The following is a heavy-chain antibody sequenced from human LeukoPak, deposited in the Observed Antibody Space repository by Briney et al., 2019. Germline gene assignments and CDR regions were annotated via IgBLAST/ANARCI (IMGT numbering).Heavy chain of an antibody. CDR1: GGSISSYY. CDR3: ARVADSSCYYPYYFDY. V-gene: IGHV4-59*01. J-gene: IGHJ4*02. D-gene: IGHD3-22*01. Sequence: SETLSLTCTVSGGSISSYYWSWIRQPPGKGLEWIGYIYYSGSTTYNPSLKSRVTISVDTSKNQFSLKLSSVTAADTAVYYCARVADSSCYYPYYFDYWGQGTLVTVSS. CDR2: IYYSGST.